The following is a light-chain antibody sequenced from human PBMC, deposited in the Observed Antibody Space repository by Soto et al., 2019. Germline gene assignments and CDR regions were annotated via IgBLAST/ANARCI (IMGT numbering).Light chain of an antibody. J-gene: IGLJ3*02. V-gene: IGLV1-47*02. Sequence: QSALTQPPSASGTPGQRVTISCSGSSSNIGNTYVNWYQQFPGTAPKLFIFSNDHRPSGVPDRFSGSKSGTSAYLAISGLRSEDEADYYCAAWDDSLRGHWAFGGGTKLTVL. CDR1: SSNIGNTY. CDR2: SND. CDR3: AAWDDSLRGHWA.